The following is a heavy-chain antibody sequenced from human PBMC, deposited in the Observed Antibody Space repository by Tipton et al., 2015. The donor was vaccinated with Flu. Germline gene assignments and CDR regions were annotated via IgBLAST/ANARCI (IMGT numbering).Heavy chain of an antibody. CDR2: ISSGSSYT. CDR1: GFTFSDYY. D-gene: IGHD5-24*01. J-gene: IGHJ4*02. V-gene: IGHV3-11*06. Sequence: SLRLSCVASGFTFSDYYMTWIRQAPGKGLEWVSYISSGSSYTNYADSLKGRFTISRDNAKNSLFLQMNSLRAEDTAVYYCARGALDGFDYWGQGTLVTVSS. CDR3: ARGALDGFDY.